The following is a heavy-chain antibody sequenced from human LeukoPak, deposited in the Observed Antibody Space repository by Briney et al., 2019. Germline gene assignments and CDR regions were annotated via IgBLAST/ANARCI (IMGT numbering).Heavy chain of an antibody. J-gene: IGHJ4*02. CDR2: ISYDGSNK. V-gene: IGHV3-30-3*01. CDR3: ARGGYSSDLRQLKDFDY. Sequence: GGSLRLSCAASGFTFSSYAMHWVRQAPGKGLEWVAVISYDGSNKYYADSVKGRFTISRDNSKNTLYLQMNSLRAEDTAVYYCARGGYSSDLRQLKDFDYWGQGTLVTVSS. D-gene: IGHD6-19*01. CDR1: GFTFSSYA.